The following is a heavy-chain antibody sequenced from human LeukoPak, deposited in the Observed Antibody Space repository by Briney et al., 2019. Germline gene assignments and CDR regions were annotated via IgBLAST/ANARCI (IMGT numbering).Heavy chain of an antibody. V-gene: IGHV1-18*04. CDR1: GYTFTGYY. D-gene: IGHD2/OR15-2a*01. CDR2: INPNNGNT. Sequence: ASVKVSCKASGYTFTGYYMHWVRQAPGQGLEWMGWINPNNGNTNYAQKVQGRVTMTTDTSTSTAYMELRSLRSDDTAVYYCARDNGALNSFIGPFEYWGQGTLVTVSS. CDR3: ARDNGALNSFIGPFEY. J-gene: IGHJ4*02.